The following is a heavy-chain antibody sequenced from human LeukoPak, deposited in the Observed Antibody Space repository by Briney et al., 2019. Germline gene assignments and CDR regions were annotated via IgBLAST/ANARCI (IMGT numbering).Heavy chain of an antibody. CDR1: GFIFSNSA. CDR2: LIASSGST. CDR3: AKGAYDYIEMGYFDY. Sequence: GGSLRLSCAASGFIFSNSAMSWVRQAPGKGLEWVSLLIASSGSTFYADSVKGRFTISRDNSKNTLYLQMNSLRAEDTAVYYCAKGAYDYIEMGYFDYWGQGTLVTVSS. V-gene: IGHV3-23*01. D-gene: IGHD5-12*01. J-gene: IGHJ4*02.